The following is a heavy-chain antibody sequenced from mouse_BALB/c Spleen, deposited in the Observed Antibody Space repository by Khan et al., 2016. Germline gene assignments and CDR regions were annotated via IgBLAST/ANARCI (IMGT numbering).Heavy chain of an antibody. CDR3: ARSVYYGSYFDY. Sequence: QVRLQQSGAELARPGASVKLSCKASGYTFTDYYINWVKQRTGQGLEWIGEIYPGSGNTYYNEKFKGKATLTADKSSSTAYMQLSSLTSEDSAFYFCARSVYYGSYFDYWGQGTTLTVSS. V-gene: IGHV1-77*01. D-gene: IGHD2-2*01. J-gene: IGHJ2*01. CDR2: IYPGSGNT. CDR1: GYTFTDYY.